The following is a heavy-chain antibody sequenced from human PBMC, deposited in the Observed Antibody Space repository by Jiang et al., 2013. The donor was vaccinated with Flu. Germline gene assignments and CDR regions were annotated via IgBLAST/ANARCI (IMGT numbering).Heavy chain of an antibody. J-gene: IGHJ3*02. D-gene: IGHD1-26*01. CDR1: GFTFSSYA. V-gene: IGHV3-30*04. Sequence: VQLLESGGGVVQPGRSLRLSCAASGFTFSSYAMHWVRQAPGKGLEWVAVISYDGSNKYYADSVKGRFTISRDNSKNTLYLQMNSLRAEDTAVYYCAREAREHAFDIWGQGTMVTVSS. CDR3: AREAREHAFDI. CDR2: ISYDGSNK.